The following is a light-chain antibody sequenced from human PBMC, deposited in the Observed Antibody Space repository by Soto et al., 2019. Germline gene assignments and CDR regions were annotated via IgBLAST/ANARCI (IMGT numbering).Light chain of an antibody. CDR1: SSDIGGYNY. CDR3: SSYTSSSTGVV. CDR2: EVS. V-gene: IGLV2-14*01. J-gene: IGLJ2*01. Sequence: QSALTQPASVSGSPGQSITISCTGTSSDIGGYNYVSWYQQHPGKAPKLMIYEVSNRPSGVSNRFSGSKSGNTASLTISGLQAEDEADYYCSSYTSSSTGVVFGGGNKLTVL.